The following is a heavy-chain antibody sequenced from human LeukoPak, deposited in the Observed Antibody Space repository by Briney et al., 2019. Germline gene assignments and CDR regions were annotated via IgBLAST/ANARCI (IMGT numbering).Heavy chain of an antibody. D-gene: IGHD3-22*01. J-gene: IGHJ3*02. CDR3: ARESYYDSSGYYTTGAFDI. V-gene: IGHV4-59*01. Sequence: SETLSLTCTVSGGSISSYYWSWIRQPPGKGLEWIGYIYYSGSTNYNPSLKSRVTISVDTSKNQFSLKLSSVTAADTAVYYCARESYYDSSGYYTTGAFDIWGQGTMVTVSS. CDR1: GGSISSYY. CDR2: IYYSGST.